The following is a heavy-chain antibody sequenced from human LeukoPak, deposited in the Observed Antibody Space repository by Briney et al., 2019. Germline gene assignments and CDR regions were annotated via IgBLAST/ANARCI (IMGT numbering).Heavy chain of an antibody. D-gene: IGHD3-10*01. J-gene: IGHJ4*02. V-gene: IGHV4-4*07. CDR3: AGSSRSYLYFDY. CDR1: GGSISSYY. CDR2: IYTSGST. Sequence: SETLSLTCTVSGGSISSYYWSWIRQPAGKGLEWIGRIYTSGSTNYNPSLKSRVTMSVDTSKNQFSLKLSSVTAADTAVYYCAGSSRSYLYFDYWGQGTLVTVSS.